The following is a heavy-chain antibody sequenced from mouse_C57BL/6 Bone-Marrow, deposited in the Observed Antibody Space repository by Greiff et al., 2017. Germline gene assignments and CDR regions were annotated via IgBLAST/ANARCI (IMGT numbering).Heavy chain of an antibody. D-gene: IGHD1-1*01. Sequence: VQLQQSGAELAKPGASVKLSCKASGYTFTSYWMHWVKQRPGQGLEWIGYINPSSGYTKYNQKFKDKATLTADKSSSTAYMQLSSLTYDDSAVYYCARNSPSIYYYGSSPLYYYAMDYWGQGTSVTVSS. CDR1: GYTFTSYW. J-gene: IGHJ4*01. CDR3: ARNSPSIYYYGSSPLYYYAMDY. V-gene: IGHV1-7*01. CDR2: INPSSGYT.